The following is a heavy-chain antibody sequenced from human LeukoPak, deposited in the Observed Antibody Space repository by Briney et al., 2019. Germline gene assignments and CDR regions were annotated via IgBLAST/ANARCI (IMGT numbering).Heavy chain of an antibody. Sequence: PGGSQRLSCAASGFTFSSYGMHWVRQAPGKGLEWEAVISFDRGTRYYADSVKGRFSISRDNSNKTLCLQMNSVRAEDTALYYCAKDWHSVTIFDSWGQGTLVTVSS. J-gene: IGHJ4*02. D-gene: IGHD4-17*01. CDR1: GFTFSSYG. V-gene: IGHV3-30*18. CDR3: AKDWHSVTIFDS. CDR2: ISFDRGTR.